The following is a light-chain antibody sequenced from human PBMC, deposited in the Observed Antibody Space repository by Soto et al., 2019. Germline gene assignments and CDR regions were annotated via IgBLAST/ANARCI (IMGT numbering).Light chain of an antibody. Sequence: TLSLSPGERATLSCRASQSVSSSYLAWYQQKPGQAPRLLIYGASSRATGIPDRFSGSGSGTDFTLTISRLQPEDFAVYYCQQYESSPKPSGQGTMVAIK. CDR1: QSVSSSY. J-gene: IGKJ1*01. CDR2: GAS. V-gene: IGKV3-20*01. CDR3: QQYESSPKP.